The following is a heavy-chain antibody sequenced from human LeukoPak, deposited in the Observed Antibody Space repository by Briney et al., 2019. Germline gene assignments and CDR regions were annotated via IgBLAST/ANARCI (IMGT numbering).Heavy chain of an antibody. CDR3: VKDLSYESSGSVFDY. J-gene: IGHJ4*02. V-gene: IGHV3-43*01. CDR2: ISWDGTT. Sequence: GGSLRLSCAASGFTFEDYTMHWVRQAPGKTLEWVSLISWDGTTYYTDSVKGRFTISRDNSKNSLILHMDTLRSEDTAFYYCVKDLSYESSGSVFDYWGQGTLVTVSS. CDR1: GFTFEDYT. D-gene: IGHD3-22*01.